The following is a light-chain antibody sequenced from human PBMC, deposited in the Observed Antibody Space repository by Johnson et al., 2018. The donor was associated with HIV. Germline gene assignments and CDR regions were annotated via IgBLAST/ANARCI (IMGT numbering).Light chain of an antibody. CDR1: SSNIGNNY. Sequence: QSVLTQPPSVSAAPGQRVTISCSGSSSNIGNNYVSWYQQFPGTAPKLLIYDNNKRPSGIPDRFSGSKSGTSATLGITGLQTGAESDYACGIWATSLSAYVFRTVTKVTVL. V-gene: IGLV1-51*01. CDR3: GIWATSLSAYV. J-gene: IGLJ1*01. CDR2: DNN.